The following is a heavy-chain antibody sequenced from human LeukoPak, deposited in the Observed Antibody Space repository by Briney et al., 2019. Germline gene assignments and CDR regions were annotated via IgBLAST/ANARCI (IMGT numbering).Heavy chain of an antibody. CDR2: ITSSSNYI. Sequence: GGSLRLSCAASGFTFSSFSMNWVRQAPGKGLEWVSSITSSSNYIYYANSVRGRFTISRDNTKNSLYLQMNSLRAEDTAVYYCARDLRLWGQGTLVTVSS. CDR3: ARDLRL. J-gene: IGHJ4*02. CDR1: GFTFSSFS. V-gene: IGHV3-21*01.